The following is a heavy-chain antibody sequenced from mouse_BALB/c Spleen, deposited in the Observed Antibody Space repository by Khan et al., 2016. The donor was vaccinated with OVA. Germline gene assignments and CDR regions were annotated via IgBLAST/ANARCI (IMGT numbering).Heavy chain of an antibody. V-gene: IGHV1-4*01. J-gene: IGHJ3*01. D-gene: IGHD2-14*01. CDR3: TREGAYYRYYGWFAF. CDR1: GYTFTSYT. CDR2: INPSNGYT. Sequence: VQLQQSGSELARPGASVRMSCKASGYTFTSYTMHWVKQRPGQGLEWIGYINPSNGYTNYNQKFKDKATLNADKSSSTDYMQLSSLTSEDSAVYYCTREGAYYRYYGWFAFWGQGTLVTVSA.